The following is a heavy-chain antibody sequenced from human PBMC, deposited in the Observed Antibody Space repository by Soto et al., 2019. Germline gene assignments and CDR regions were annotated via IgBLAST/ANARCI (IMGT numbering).Heavy chain of an antibody. J-gene: IGHJ6*02. D-gene: IGHD1-20*01. CDR3: AGSITGPGSYYCGMDV. CDR1: GGTFSSYA. V-gene: IGHV1-69*12. Sequence: QVQLVQSGAEVKKPGSSVKVSCKASGGTFSSYAISWVRQAPGQGLEWMGGIIPIFGTTNYAQKVQGSVTITADETTSTAYMELSSLRSDDTAGYYCAGSITGPGSYYCGMDVLGQGTTVTVSS. CDR2: IIPIFGTT.